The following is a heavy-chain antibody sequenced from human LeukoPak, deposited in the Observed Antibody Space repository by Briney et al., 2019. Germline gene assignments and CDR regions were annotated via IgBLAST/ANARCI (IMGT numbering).Heavy chain of an antibody. CDR3: AQIMITFGGVRDAFDI. J-gene: IGHJ3*02. Sequence: PGGSLRLSCAASGFTFDGYAMHWVRQAPGKGLEWVSLISGDGGSTYYADSVKGRFTISRDNSKNSLYLQMNSLRTEDTALYYCAQIMITFGGVRDAFDIWGQGTMVTVSS. CDR1: GFTFDGYA. CDR2: ISGDGGST. D-gene: IGHD3-16*01. V-gene: IGHV3-43*02.